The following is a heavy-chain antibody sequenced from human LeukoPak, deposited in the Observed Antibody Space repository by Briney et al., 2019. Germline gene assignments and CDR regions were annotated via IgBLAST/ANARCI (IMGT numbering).Heavy chain of an antibody. Sequence: GGSLRLSCAASGFTFSSYWMSWVRQAPGKGLEWVANIKQDGSEKYYVDSVKGRFTISRDNAKNSLYLQMNSLRAEDTAVYYCGSDWLRSPPADAFDIWGQGTMVTVSS. J-gene: IGHJ3*02. V-gene: IGHV3-7*01. D-gene: IGHD5-12*01. CDR1: GFTFSSYW. CDR2: IKQDGSEK. CDR3: GSDWLRSPPADAFDI.